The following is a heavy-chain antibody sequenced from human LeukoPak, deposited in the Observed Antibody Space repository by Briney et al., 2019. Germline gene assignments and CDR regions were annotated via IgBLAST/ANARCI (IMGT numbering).Heavy chain of an antibody. D-gene: IGHD3-10*01. CDR1: GGSISSYY. CDR2: IYYSGST. J-gene: IGHJ4*02. V-gene: IGHV4-59*12. CDR3: ARRLRNYGSGSRPRPFDY. Sequence: SETLSLTCTVSGGSISSYYWSWIRQPPGKGLEWIGYIYYSGSTNYNPSLKSRVTISVDTSKNQFSLKLSSVTAADTAVYYCARRLRNYGSGSRPRPFDYWGQGTLVTVSS.